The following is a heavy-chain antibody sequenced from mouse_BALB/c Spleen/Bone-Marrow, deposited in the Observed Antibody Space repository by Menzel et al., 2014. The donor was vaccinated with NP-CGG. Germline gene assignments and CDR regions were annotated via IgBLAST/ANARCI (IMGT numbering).Heavy chain of an antibody. V-gene: IGHV1S81*02. CDR3: AREMVFDITTVVATGGYYFDY. D-gene: IGHD1-1*01. J-gene: IGHJ2*01. CDR2: INPSNGRA. Sequence: VKLVESGAELVKPGASLKLSCKASGYTFTSYWMHWVKQRPGQGLEWIGEINPSNGRANYNEKFKSKATLTVDKSSSTAYMQLSSLTSEDSAVYYCAREMVFDITTVVATGGYYFDYWGQGTTLTVSS. CDR1: GYTFTSYW.